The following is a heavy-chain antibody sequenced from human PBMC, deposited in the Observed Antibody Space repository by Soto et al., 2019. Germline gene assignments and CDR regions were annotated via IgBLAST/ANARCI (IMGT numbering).Heavy chain of an antibody. V-gene: IGHV4-61*01. CDR2: FYHTGRT. CDR3: ARDFAYFDS. J-gene: IGHJ4*02. D-gene: IGHD3-3*01. Sequence: SETLSLTCTFSCGSFKRGSYSWSWNRQPPGKGLEWIGYFYHTGRTSYNPSLKSRVSISMDTSKNQFSLNLDSVTAADTAVYFCARDFAYFDSWGQGTLVTVSS. CDR1: CGSFKRGSYS.